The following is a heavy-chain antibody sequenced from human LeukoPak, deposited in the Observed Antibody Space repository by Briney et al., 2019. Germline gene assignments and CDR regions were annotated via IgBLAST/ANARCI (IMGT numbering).Heavy chain of an antibody. CDR1: GGSISSGGYY. CDR2: MSQSGST. J-gene: IGHJ4*02. D-gene: IGHD6-13*01. Sequence: SQTLSLTCTVSGGSISSGGYYWTRIQQPPGKGLEWIGYMSQSGSTYYNPSLKSRVTISVDTSKSQFSLKLTSVTAADTAVYYCARDAAKAQLAYFDYWGQGTLVTVSS. V-gene: IGHV4-31*03. CDR3: ARDAAKAQLAYFDY.